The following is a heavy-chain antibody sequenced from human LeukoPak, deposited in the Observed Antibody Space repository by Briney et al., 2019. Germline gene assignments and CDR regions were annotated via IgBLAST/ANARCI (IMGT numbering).Heavy chain of an antibody. CDR2: INSDGSST. D-gene: IGHD6-19*01. J-gene: IGHJ6*04. V-gene: IGHV3-74*01. CDR3: ARAGWRQWLVCYYYGMDV. Sequence: HTGGSLRLSCAASGFTFSSYWMHWVRQAPGKGLVWVSRINSDGSSTSYADSVKGRFTISRDNAKNTLYLQMNSLRAEDTAVYYCARAGWRQWLVCYYYGMDVWGKGTTVTVSS. CDR1: GFTFSSYW.